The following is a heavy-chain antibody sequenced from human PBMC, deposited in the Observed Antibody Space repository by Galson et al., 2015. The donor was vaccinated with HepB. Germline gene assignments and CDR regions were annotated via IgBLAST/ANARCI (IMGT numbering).Heavy chain of an antibody. CDR3: ATVLFGSGAYWTFDI. CDR1: GFTFSRHT. V-gene: IGHV3-48*04. D-gene: IGHD3-22*01. J-gene: IGHJ3*02. CDR2: LSTNGATI. Sequence: SLRLSCAASGFTFSRHTISWLRQTPRPGLHWVSYLSTNGATIPYADTVTGRFTVARHNAKNTMFLQMNSLRAEDTAVYYCATVLFGSGAYWTFDIWGQGTLVTVSS.